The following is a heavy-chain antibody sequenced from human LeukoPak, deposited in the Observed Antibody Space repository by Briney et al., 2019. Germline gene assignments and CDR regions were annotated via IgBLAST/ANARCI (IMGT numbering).Heavy chain of an antibody. CDR3: ARDLGYSTLGDY. J-gene: IGHJ4*02. D-gene: IGHD6-13*01. Sequence: ASVKVSCKASGYTFTGYYMHWVRQAPGQGLEWMGWINPNSGDTNYAQKFQGRATMTRDTSISTAYMELSRLRSDDTAVYYCARDLGYSTLGDYWGQGTLVTVSS. CDR2: INPNSGDT. CDR1: GYTFTGYY. V-gene: IGHV1-2*02.